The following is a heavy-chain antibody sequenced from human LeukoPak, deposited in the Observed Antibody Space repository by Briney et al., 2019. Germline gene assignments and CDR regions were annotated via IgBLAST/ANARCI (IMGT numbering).Heavy chain of an antibody. CDR3: ARDSRQLALDY. Sequence: PGRSLRLSCAASGFTFSSYGMHWVRQAPGKGLEWVAVISYDGSDKYYADSVKGRFTISRDNSKNTLYLQMNRLRPDDTAVYYCARDSRQLALDYWGQGTLVTVSS. CDR2: ISYDGSDK. CDR1: GFTFSSYG. D-gene: IGHD6-13*01. J-gene: IGHJ4*02. V-gene: IGHV3-30*03.